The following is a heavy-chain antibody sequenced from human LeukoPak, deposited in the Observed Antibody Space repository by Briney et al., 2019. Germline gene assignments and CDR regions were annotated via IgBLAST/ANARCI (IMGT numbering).Heavy chain of an antibody. CDR2: ISGGGSAI. CDR1: GFTFSTYS. D-gene: IGHD6-13*01. J-gene: IGHJ6*02. Sequence: GGSLRLSCAASGFTFSTYSMNWVRQAPGRGLEWLSYISGGGSAIYYADSVKGRFTISRDNAKNTLYLQMNSLRAEDTAVYYCARGYSSSWYDYYYGMDVWGQGTTVTVSS. CDR3: ARGYSSSWYDYYYGMDV. V-gene: IGHV3-48*01.